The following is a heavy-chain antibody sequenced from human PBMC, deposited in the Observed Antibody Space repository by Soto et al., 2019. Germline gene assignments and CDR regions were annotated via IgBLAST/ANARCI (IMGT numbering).Heavy chain of an antibody. CDR3: ARDLTYYDILTGYERYYGMDV. J-gene: IGHJ6*02. CDR2: ISHRGST. CDR1: GGSISTSAW. D-gene: IGHD3-9*01. Sequence: PSETLSLTCTVSGGSISTSAWWTWVRQSPTKGLEWIGEISHRGSTNKNPSLSSRVTISVDTSKNYFSLSLGSVTAADTAVYYCARDLTYYDILTGYERYYGMDVWGQGTTVTVSS. V-gene: IGHV4-4*02.